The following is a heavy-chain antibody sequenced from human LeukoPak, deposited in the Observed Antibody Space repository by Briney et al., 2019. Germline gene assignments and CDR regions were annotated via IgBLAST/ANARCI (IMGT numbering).Heavy chain of an antibody. CDR3: ATKTSGSYPFDY. CDR1: GFTFTSYS. Sequence: GGSLRLSCAASGFTFTSYSMNWVRQAPGKGLEWVSSNSSSSTSIYYADSVKGRFTISRDNAKNSLYLQMNSLGAEDTAVYYCATKTSGSYPFDYWGQGTLVTVSS. CDR2: NSSSSTSI. J-gene: IGHJ4*02. D-gene: IGHD1-26*01. V-gene: IGHV3-21*01.